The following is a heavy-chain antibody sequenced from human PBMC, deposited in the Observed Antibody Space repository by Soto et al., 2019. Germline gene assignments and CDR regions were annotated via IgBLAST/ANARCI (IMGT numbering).Heavy chain of an antibody. CDR1: GFTFSSYA. V-gene: IGHV3-23*01. D-gene: IGHD4-17*01. CDR2: ISGSGGST. Sequence: EVQLLESGGGLVQPGGSLRLSCAASGFTFSSYAMSWVRQAPGKGLEWVSAISGSGGSTYYADSVKGRFTISRDNSKNTLYLQMNSLRAEDTAVYYCAKISTVHDYGDYGWFDPWGQGTLVTVSS. CDR3: AKISTVHDYGDYGWFDP. J-gene: IGHJ5*02.